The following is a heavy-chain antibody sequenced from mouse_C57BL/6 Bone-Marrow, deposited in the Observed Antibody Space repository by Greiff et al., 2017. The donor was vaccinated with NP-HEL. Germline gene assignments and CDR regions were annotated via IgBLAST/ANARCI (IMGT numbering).Heavy chain of an antibody. CDR1: GYTFTDYE. Sequence: QVQLQQSGAELVRPGASVTLSCKASGYTFTDYEMHWVKQTPVHGLEWIGAIDPETGGTAYNQKFKGKAILTADKSSSTAYMELRSLTSEDSAVYSCTRWDYDGVLFAYWGQGTTLTVSS. CDR3: TRWDYDGVLFAY. CDR2: IDPETGGT. D-gene: IGHD2-4*01. V-gene: IGHV1-15*01. J-gene: IGHJ2*01.